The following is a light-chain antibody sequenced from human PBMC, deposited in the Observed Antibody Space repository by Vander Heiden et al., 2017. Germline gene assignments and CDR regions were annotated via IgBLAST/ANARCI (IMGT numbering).Light chain of an antibody. CDR1: QSVSSNY. V-gene: IGKV3-20*01. Sequence: IVLTQSPDTLSLSPGERATLSCRASQSVSSNYVAWYQHKPGQAPRLLIYGASNRATGIPDRFSGSGSGTDFTLTVSKLEPEDFAVYYCHQYDRSRTFGQGTKVEIK. CDR3: HQYDRSRT. J-gene: IGKJ1*01. CDR2: GAS.